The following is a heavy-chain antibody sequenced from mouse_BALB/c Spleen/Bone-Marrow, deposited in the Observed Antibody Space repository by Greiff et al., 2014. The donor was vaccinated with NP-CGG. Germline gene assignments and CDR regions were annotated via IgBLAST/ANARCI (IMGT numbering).Heavy chain of an antibody. CDR1: GYTFTSYW. V-gene: IGHV1S41*01. CDR3: ARARSTVITTWYFDV. CDR2: FAPGSGNT. Sequence: DLVKPGALVKLSCKASGYTFTSYWINWIKQRPGQGLEWIGRFAPGSGNTYYNEMFKGKATLTVDTSSSTAYIQLSSLSSEDSAVYFCARARSTVITTWYFDVWGAGTTVTVSS. J-gene: IGHJ1*01. D-gene: IGHD2-4*01.